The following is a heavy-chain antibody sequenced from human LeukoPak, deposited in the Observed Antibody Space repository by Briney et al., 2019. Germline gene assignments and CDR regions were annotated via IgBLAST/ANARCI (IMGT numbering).Heavy chain of an antibody. CDR3: ASEYYDILTGYYGTGY. J-gene: IGHJ4*02. D-gene: IGHD3-9*01. V-gene: IGHV3-48*01. CDR1: GFTFSSYS. Sequence: GGSLRLSCAASGFTFSSYSMNWVRQAPGKGLEWVSYISSSSSTIYYADSVKGRFTISRDNAKNSLYLQMNSLRAEDTAVYYCASEYYDILTGYYGTGYWGQGTLVTVSS. CDR2: ISSSSSTI.